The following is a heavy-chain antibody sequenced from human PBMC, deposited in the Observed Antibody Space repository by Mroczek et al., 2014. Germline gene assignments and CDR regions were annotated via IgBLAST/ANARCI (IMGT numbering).Heavy chain of an antibody. CDR2: ISYDGSNK. CDR1: GFTFSSYA. J-gene: IGHJ4*02. V-gene: IGHV3-30-3*01. D-gene: IGHD1-26*01. Sequence: QVQLVQSGGGVVQPGRSLRLSCAASGFTFSSYAMHWVRQAPGKGLEWVAVISYDGSNKYYADSVKGRFTISRDNSKNTLYLQMNSLRAEDTAVYYCARDYKKAMSGSLDYWGQGTLVTVSS. CDR3: ARDYKKAMSGSLDY.